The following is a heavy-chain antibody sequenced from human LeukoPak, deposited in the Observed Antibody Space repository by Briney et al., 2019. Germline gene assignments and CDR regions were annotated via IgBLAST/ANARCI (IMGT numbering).Heavy chain of an antibody. CDR1: GFIFSDYA. CDR3: AKAISVSSADAVL. J-gene: IGHJ4*01. V-gene: IGHV3-23*01. D-gene: IGHD2-21*01. CDR2: IRGDGAT. Sequence: AESLSLSCVASGFIFSDYAMSWVRHPPAGGLEWVSSIRGDGATFYTDSVKGRFTLSMDHSRNQVSLKLSILSVEDTAVYYCAKAISVSSADAVLWGHGSLVTV.